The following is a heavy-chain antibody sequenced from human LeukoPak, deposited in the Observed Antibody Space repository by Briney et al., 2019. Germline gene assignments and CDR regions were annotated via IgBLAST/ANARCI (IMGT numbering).Heavy chain of an antibody. V-gene: IGHV1-2*06. CDR1: GYTFTGYY. J-gene: IGHJ4*02. Sequence: ASVKVSCKASGYTFTGYYMHWVRQAPGQGLEWMGRINPNSGGTNYAQKFQGRVTMTRDTSISTAYMELSRLRSDDTAVYYCARDRLGSRYSSSWYFDYWGQGTLVTVSS. D-gene: IGHD6-13*01. CDR3: ARDRLGSRYSSSWYFDY. CDR2: INPNSGGT.